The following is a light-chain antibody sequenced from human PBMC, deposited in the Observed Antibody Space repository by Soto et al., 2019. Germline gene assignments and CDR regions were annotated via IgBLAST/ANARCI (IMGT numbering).Light chain of an antibody. Sequence: QSVLTQPPSVSGAPGQRVTISCTGNSSNIGTTYDVHWYRHLPEAAPKLLIYDNTYRPSGVPDRFSGSKSGTSASLAITGLQAEDEAYYYCQSFDSSLSASIFGGGTKLTVL. J-gene: IGLJ2*01. CDR2: DNT. CDR3: QSFDSSLSASI. CDR1: SSNIGTTYD. V-gene: IGLV1-40*01.